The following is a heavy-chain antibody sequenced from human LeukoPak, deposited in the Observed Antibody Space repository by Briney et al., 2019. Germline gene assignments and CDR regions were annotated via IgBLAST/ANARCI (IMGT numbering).Heavy chain of an antibody. V-gene: IGHV1-2*02. Sequence: ASVKVSCKASGYTFTGYYMHWVRQAPGQGLEWMGWINPNSGGTNYAQKFQGRVTMTRDTSISTAYMELSRLRSDDTAVYYCALFYYGSGSYSDAFDIWGQGTVVTVSS. D-gene: IGHD3-10*01. CDR1: GYTFTGYY. CDR3: ALFYYGSGSYSDAFDI. J-gene: IGHJ3*02. CDR2: INPNSGGT.